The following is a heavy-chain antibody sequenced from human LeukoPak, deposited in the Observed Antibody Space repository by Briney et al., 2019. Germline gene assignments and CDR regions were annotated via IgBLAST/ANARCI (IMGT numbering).Heavy chain of an antibody. D-gene: IGHD2-15*01. CDR2: IDSGSSII. J-gene: IGHJ6*02. Sequence: GGSLRLSCAASGFTFSSYTMNWVRQAPGKGLEWISYIDSGSSIIYYADSVRGRFTISRDNAQNSLFLQMNSLRAEDTAIYFCVRDLSYCSGGSCYYYYYGMDVWGQGTTVTVSS. CDR3: VRDLSYCSGGSCYYYYYGMDV. CDR1: GFTFSSYT. V-gene: IGHV3-48*04.